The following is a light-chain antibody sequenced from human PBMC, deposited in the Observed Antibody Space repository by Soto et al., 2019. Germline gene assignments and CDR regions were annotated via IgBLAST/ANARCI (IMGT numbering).Light chain of an antibody. V-gene: IGKV3-11*01. Sequence: EIVLTQSPATLSLSPWERATLSCRASQSVSSYLAWYQQKPGQAPRLLIYDASNRATGIPARFSGSGSGTDFTLTISRLEPEDFAVYYCQQRSNWPPYTFGQGTKLEIK. J-gene: IGKJ2*01. CDR2: DAS. CDR3: QQRSNWPPYT. CDR1: QSVSSY.